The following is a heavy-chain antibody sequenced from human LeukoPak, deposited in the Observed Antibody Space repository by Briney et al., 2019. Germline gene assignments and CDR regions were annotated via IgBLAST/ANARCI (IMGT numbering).Heavy chain of an antibody. CDR2: ISAYNGNI. CDR1: GYTFTSYG. Sequence: GASVKVSCKASGYTFTSYGISWVRQAPGQGLEWMGWISAYNGNINYAQKLQGRVTMTTDTSTSTAYMELRSLRSDDTAVYHCARRAATTVTTQYDYWGQGTLVTVSS. V-gene: IGHV1-18*04. CDR3: ARRAATTVTTQYDY. J-gene: IGHJ4*02. D-gene: IGHD4-17*01.